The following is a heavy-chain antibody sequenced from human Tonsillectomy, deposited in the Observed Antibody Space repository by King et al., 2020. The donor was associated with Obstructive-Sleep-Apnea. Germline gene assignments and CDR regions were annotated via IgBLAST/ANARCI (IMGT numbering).Heavy chain of an antibody. J-gene: IGHJ1*01. D-gene: IGHD2-21*02. Sequence: EVQLVESGGGLVQPGGSLRLSCAASGFTFSSYWMSWVRQAPGKGLEWVANIKQDGSDKYYVDSVKGRFTISRDNAKNSLYLQMNSLRAEDTAVYYCARDSTPPYCGSNCYSFGEYFQNWGQGTLVTVSS. CDR2: IKQDGSDK. V-gene: IGHV3-7*01. CDR3: ARDSTPPYCGSNCYSFGEYFQN. CDR1: GFTFSSYW.